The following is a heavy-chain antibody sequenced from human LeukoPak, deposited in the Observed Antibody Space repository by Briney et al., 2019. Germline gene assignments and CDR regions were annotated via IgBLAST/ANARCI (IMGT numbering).Heavy chain of an antibody. D-gene: IGHD3-10*01. J-gene: IGHJ6*03. Sequence: GGSLRLSCAASGFIFDDYAMHWVRQAPGKGLEWVSGVSWKSDTVGYADSVKGRFTLSRDNAKNSLYLQMNGLRAEDTALYYCAKSGKDGLLWFGELVSNYYYVDVWGKGTTVTVSS. CDR1: GFIFDDYA. V-gene: IGHV3-9*01. CDR3: AKSGKDGLLWFGELVSNYYYVDV. CDR2: VSWKSDTV.